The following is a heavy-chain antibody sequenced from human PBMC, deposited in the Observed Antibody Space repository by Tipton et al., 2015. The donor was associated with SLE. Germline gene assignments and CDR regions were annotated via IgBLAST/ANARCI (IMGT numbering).Heavy chain of an antibody. D-gene: IGHD3-3*01. V-gene: IGHV4-34*01. CDR3: ARVYDFWSGYYPSLDAFDI. Sequence: TLSLTCAVYGGSFSGYYWSWIRQPPGKGLEWIGEINHSGSTNYNPSLKSRVTISVDTSKNQFSLKLSSVTAADTAVYYCARVYDFWSGYYPSLDAFDIWGQGTMVTVSS. CDR1: GGSFSGYY. CDR2: INHSGST. J-gene: IGHJ3*02.